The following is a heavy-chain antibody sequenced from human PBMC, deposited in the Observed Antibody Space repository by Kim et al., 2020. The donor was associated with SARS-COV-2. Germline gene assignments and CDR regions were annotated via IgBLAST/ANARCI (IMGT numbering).Heavy chain of an antibody. CDR3: AKDKLRLGELSLGWFDP. D-gene: IGHD3-16*01. V-gene: IGHV3-9*01. Sequence: VKGRFTISRDNAKNSLYLQMNSLRAEDTALYYCAKDKLRLGELSLGWFDPWGQGTLVTVSS. J-gene: IGHJ5*02.